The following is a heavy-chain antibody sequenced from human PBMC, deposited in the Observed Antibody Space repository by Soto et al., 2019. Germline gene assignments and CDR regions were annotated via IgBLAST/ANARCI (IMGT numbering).Heavy chain of an antibody. Sequence: GGSLRLSCAASGFTFSSYAMSWVRQAPGKGLEWVSAISGSGGSTYYADSVKGRFTISRDNSKNTLYPQMNSPRDEDTAVYYCAKDHYSGSYGSFDYWGRGTLVTVS. CDR1: GFTFSSYA. J-gene: IGHJ4*02. CDR2: ISGSGGST. CDR3: AKDHYSGSYGSFDY. D-gene: IGHD1-26*01. V-gene: IGHV3-23*01.